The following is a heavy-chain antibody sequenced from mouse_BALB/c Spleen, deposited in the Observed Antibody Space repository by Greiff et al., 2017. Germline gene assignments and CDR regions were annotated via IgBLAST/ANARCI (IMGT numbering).Heavy chain of an antibody. CDR3: ARGTYYRYDGPFDY. J-gene: IGHJ2*01. CDR2: ISYDGSN. D-gene: IGHD2-14*01. Sequence: VQLQQSGPGLVKPSQSLSLTCSVTGYSITSGYYWNWIRQFPGNKLEWMGYISYDGSNNYNPSLKNRISITRDTSKNQFFLKLNSVTTEDTATYYCARGTYYRYDGPFDYWGQGTTLTVSS. CDR1: GYSITSGYY. V-gene: IGHV3-6*02.